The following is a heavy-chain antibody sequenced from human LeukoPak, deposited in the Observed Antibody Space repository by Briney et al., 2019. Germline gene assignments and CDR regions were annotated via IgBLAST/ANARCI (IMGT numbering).Heavy chain of an antibody. Sequence: GESLKISCKGSGYSFNRYWIGWVRQMPRKGLEWMGSIYPGDSDTRYSPSFQGQVTISADKSITTAYLQWSSLRASDTAMYYCVRGGIAAASEYFQYWGQGTLVTVSS. CDR2: IYPGDSDT. CDR3: VRGGIAAASEYFQY. D-gene: IGHD6-25*01. J-gene: IGHJ1*01. V-gene: IGHV5-51*01. CDR1: GYSFNRYW.